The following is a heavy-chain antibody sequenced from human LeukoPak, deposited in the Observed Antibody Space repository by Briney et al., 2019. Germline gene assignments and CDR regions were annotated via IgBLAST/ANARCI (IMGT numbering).Heavy chain of an antibody. V-gene: IGHV3-7*01. CDR1: GFTFSSYW. J-gene: IGHJ4*02. CDR2: IKQDGSDK. D-gene: IGHD1-1*01. Sequence: PGGSLRLSCAASGFTFSSYWMHWVRQAPGKGLEWVANIKQDGSDKYYVDSVKGRFSISRDNAKNSLYLQLNSLRADGTAVYYCARLTGTTGFDYWGQGTLVTVSS. CDR3: ARLTGTTGFDY.